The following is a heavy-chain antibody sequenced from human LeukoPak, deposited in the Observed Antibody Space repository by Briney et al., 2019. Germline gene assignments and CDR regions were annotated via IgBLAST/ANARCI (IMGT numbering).Heavy chain of an antibody. V-gene: IGHV1-58*02. CDR2: IVVGSGNT. CDR3: ARDPYYDYVWGSYRVGMDV. Sequence: GASVKVSCKASGFSFATSAMQWVRQARGQRLEWIGWIVVGSGNTNYAQKFQERVTITRDTSTSTAYLELSSLRSEDTAVYYCARDPYYDYVWGSYRVGMDVWGQGTTVTVSS. J-gene: IGHJ6*02. CDR1: GFSFATSA. D-gene: IGHD3-16*02.